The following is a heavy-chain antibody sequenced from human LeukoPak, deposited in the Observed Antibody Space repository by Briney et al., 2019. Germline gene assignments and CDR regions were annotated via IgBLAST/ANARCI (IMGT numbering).Heavy chain of an antibody. CDR3: ARRYCSSTSCNGDYFDY. CDR2: ISGSGGST. D-gene: IGHD2-2*01. CDR1: GFTFSSYA. Sequence: GGSLRLSCAASGFTFSSYAMSWVRQAPGKGLEWVSVISGSGGSTYYADSVKGRFTISRDNSKNTLYLQMNSLRAEDTAVYYCARRYCSSTSCNGDYFDYWGQGTLVTVSS. J-gene: IGHJ4*02. V-gene: IGHV3-23*01.